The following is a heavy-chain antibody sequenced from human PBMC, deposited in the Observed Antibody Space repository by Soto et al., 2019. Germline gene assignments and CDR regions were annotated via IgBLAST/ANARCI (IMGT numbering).Heavy chain of an antibody. CDR1: GGTFSSDT. Sequence: QVQLVQSGAEVKKPGSSVKVSCKASGGTFSSDTISWVRQAPGQGLEWMGRIIPILGIANYAQKFQGRVTITADKSTSTAYMELSSLRSEDTAVYYCASNYSYGSGSYYTWFDYWGQGTLVTVSS. CDR2: IIPILGIA. V-gene: IGHV1-69*02. CDR3: ASNYSYGSGSYYTWFDY. D-gene: IGHD3-10*01. J-gene: IGHJ4*02.